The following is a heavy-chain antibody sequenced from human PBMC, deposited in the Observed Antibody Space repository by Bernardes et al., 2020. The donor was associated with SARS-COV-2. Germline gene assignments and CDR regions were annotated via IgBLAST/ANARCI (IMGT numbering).Heavy chain of an antibody. CDR2: FDPEDGET. V-gene: IGHV1-24*01. CDR1: GYTLTELS. CDR3: ATAPVVVAASWFDP. Sequence: ASVKVSCKVSGYTLTELSMHWVRQAPGKGLEWMGGFDPEDGETIYAQKFQGRVTMTEDTSTYTAYMELSTLRSEDTAVYYCATAPVVVAASWFDPWGQGTLVTVSS. D-gene: IGHD2-15*01. J-gene: IGHJ5*02.